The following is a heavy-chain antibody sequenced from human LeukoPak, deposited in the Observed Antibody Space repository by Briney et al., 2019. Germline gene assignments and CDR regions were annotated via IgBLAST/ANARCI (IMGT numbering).Heavy chain of an antibody. Sequence: ASVKVSCKASGYTFTGYYMHWVRQAPGQGLEWMGWINPNSGGTNYAQKFQGRVTMTRDTSISTAYMELSRLRSDDTAVYYCAFSRDGYNYGFDYWGQGTLVTVSS. J-gene: IGHJ4*02. V-gene: IGHV1-2*02. CDR2: INPNSGGT. CDR1: GYTFTGYY. CDR3: AFSRDGYNYGFDY. D-gene: IGHD5-24*01.